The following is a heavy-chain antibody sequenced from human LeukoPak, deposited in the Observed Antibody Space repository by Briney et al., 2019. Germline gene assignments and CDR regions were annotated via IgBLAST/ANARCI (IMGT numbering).Heavy chain of an antibody. Sequence: SVKLSCKASGGTISSYAISWVRQAPGHGLEWMGGIIPIFGTANYAPKFQGRVTITADESTSTAYMELSSLRSEDTAVYYCARAPHTIVVVPAAILEYYYYMDVWGKGTTVTVSS. CDR1: GGTISSYA. D-gene: IGHD2-2*02. CDR3: ARAPHTIVVVPAAILEYYYYMDV. V-gene: IGHV1-69*13. J-gene: IGHJ6*03. CDR2: IIPIFGTA.